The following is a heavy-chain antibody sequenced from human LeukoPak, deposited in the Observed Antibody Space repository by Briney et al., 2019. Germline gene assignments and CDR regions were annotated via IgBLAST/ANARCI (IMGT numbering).Heavy chain of an antibody. CDR1: GLTFSIYG. Sequence: PGRSLRLSCATSGLTFSIYGIPWVRQAPGKGMEWVAVVSNDGRNEYYADSVQGRFSISRDNSKNTVYLQMNSLRAEDTAVYYCTRDSASTPLDYWGQGTLVTVSS. D-gene: IGHD1-26*01. CDR2: VSNDGRNE. CDR3: TRDSASTPLDY. J-gene: IGHJ4*02. V-gene: IGHV3-33*01.